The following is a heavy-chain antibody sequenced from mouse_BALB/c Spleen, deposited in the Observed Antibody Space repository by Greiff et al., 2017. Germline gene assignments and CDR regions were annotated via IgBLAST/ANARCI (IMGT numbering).Heavy chain of an antibody. CDR1: GYTFTSYV. J-gene: IGHJ4*01. D-gene: IGHD1-2*01. Sequence: VQLKQSGPELVKPGASVKMSCKASGYTFTSYVMHWVKQKPGQGLEWIGYINPYNDGTKYNEKFKGKATLTSDKSSSTAYMELSSLTSEDSAVYYCARDITTTRDYAMDYWGQGTSVTVSS. CDR2: INPYNDGT. V-gene: IGHV1-14*01. CDR3: ARDITTTRDYAMDY.